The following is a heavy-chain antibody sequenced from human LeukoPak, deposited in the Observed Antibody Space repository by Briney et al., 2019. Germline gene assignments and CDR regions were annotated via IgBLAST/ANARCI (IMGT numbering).Heavy chain of an antibody. CDR1: GFTFSSYS. V-gene: IGHV3-21*01. Sequence: GGSLRLSCAASGFTFSSYSMNWVRQAPGKGLEWVSSISSSSSYIYYADSVKGRFTMSRDSAENSLYLQMNSLRAEDTAVYYCARDIRGYSYGDFDYWGQGTLVTVSS. CDR3: ARDIRGYSYGDFDY. CDR2: ISSSSSYI. J-gene: IGHJ4*02. D-gene: IGHD5-18*01.